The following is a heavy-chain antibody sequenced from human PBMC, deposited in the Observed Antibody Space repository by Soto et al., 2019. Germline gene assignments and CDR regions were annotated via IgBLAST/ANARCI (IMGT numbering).Heavy chain of an antibody. CDR3: ARRRRIAAAGTGNYYYGMDV. CDR1: GGSFSGYY. D-gene: IGHD6-13*01. Sequence: QAQLQQWGAGLLKPSETLSLTCAVYGGSFSGYYWSWIRQPPGKGLEWIGEINHSGSTNYNPSLKSRVTISVDTSKNQFSRKLSSVTAADTAVYYCARRRRIAAAGTGNYYYGMDVWGQGTTVTVSS. V-gene: IGHV4-34*01. CDR2: INHSGST. J-gene: IGHJ6*02.